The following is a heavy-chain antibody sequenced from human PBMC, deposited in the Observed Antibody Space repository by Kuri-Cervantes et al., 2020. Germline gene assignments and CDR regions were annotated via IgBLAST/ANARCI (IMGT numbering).Heavy chain of an antibody. Sequence: GGSLRLSCAASEFTFRTYWMSWVRQAPGKGLEWVANIKQDGSEKYYVDSVKGRFTISRDNAKNSLSLEMNSLRVEDTAVYYCARAMDYSGYDPRPDAFDIWGQGTMVTVSS. J-gene: IGHJ3*02. V-gene: IGHV3-7*01. CDR3: ARAMDYSGYDPRPDAFDI. D-gene: IGHD5-12*01. CDR1: EFTFRTYW. CDR2: IKQDGSEK.